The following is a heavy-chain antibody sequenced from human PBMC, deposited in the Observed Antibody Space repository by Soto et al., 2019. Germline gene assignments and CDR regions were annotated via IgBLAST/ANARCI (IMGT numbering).Heavy chain of an antibody. D-gene: IGHD2-15*01. J-gene: IGHJ4*02. CDR1: GGSFSGYY. Sequence: SETLSLTCAVYGGSFSGYYWSWIRQPPGKGLEWIGEINHSGSTNYNPSLKSRVTISVDTSKNQFSLKLSSVTAADTAVYYCARGRLPGSGVPIYYFDYWGQGTLVTVSS. V-gene: IGHV4-34*01. CDR3: ARGRLPGSGVPIYYFDY. CDR2: INHSGST.